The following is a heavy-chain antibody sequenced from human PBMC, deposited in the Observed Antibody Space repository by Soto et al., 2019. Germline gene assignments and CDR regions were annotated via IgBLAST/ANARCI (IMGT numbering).Heavy chain of an antibody. V-gene: IGHV1-18*01. CDR2: ISGYNGNT. Sequence: ASVKVSCKASGYTFSNYGFSWVRQAPGQGLEWMGWISGYNGNTNYAPKLQGRVTMTRDTSTSAAYMELRSLRSGDTAVYYCARAHRRFGEATDAFDIWGQGTMVTVSS. CDR1: GYTFSNYG. D-gene: IGHD3-10*01. J-gene: IGHJ3*02. CDR3: ARAHRRFGEATDAFDI.